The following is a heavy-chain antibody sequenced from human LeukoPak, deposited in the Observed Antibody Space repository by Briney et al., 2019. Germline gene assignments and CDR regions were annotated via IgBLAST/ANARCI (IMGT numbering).Heavy chain of an antibody. Sequence: GGSLRLSSAASGFTFDDYGMSWVRQAPGKGLEWVSGINWNGGSTGYADSVKGRFTISRDNAKNSLYLQMNSLRAEDTALYYCARERTSLLWFGELFLLDPWGQGTLVTVSS. CDR2: INWNGGST. D-gene: IGHD3-10*01. V-gene: IGHV3-20*03. CDR3: ARERTSLLWFGELFLLDP. J-gene: IGHJ5*02. CDR1: GFTFDDYG.